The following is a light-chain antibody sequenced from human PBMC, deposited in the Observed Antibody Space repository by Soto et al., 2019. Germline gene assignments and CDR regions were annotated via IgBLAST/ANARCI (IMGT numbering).Light chain of an antibody. CDR1: QSVSSD. V-gene: IGKV3-15*01. J-gene: IGKJ4*01. Sequence: EIVMTQSPATLSVSPGERATLSCRASQSVSSDLAWYEQKPRHAPRLLIYGASTRATGIPARFSGSGSGTEFTLTISSLQSEDFAVYYCQQYNNWPLTFGGGTKVDIK. CDR3: QQYNNWPLT. CDR2: GAS.